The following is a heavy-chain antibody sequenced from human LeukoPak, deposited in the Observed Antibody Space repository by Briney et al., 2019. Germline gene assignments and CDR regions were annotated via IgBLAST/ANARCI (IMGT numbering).Heavy chain of an antibody. V-gene: IGHV1-18*01. Sequence: VKVSCKASGYSFTNYGVAWVRQAPGQGPEWMGWISAKNGNANYAQQFQGRVTMTIETSTDTAYMELRSLRSDDTAVYYCARDLNGGLIGYWGQGTLVTVSS. CDR3: ARDLNGGLIGY. CDR2: ISAKNGNA. J-gene: IGHJ4*02. CDR1: GYSFTNYG. D-gene: IGHD2-8*01.